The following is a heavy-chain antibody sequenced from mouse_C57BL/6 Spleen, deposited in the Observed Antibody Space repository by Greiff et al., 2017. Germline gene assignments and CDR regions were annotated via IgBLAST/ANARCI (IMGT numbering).Heavy chain of an antibody. D-gene: IGHD2-3*01. J-gene: IGHJ1*03. Sequence: EVQLVESGGGLVQPGGSLKLSCAASGFTFSDYGMAWVRQAPRKGPEWVAFISNLAYSIYYADTVTGRFTISRENAKNTLYLEMSSLRSEETAMYYCARQIDGYYGYFDVWGTGTTVTVSS. CDR3: ARQIDGYYGYFDV. CDR1: GFTFSDYG. V-gene: IGHV5-15*01. CDR2: ISNLAYSI.